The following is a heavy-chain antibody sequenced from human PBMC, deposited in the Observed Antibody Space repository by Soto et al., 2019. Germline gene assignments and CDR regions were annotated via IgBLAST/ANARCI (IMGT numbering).Heavy chain of an antibody. CDR1: GFTFSNAW. CDR2: IKSKTDGGTT. Sequence: EVQLVESGGGLVKPGGSLRLSCAASGFTFSNAWMNWVRQAPGKGLEWVGRIKSKTDGGTTDYAAPVKGRFTNSRDDSKNTLYLQMNSLKTEDTAVYYCTTGYEHYYYYYGMDVWGQGTTVTVSS. CDR3: TTGYEHYYYYYGMDV. D-gene: IGHD5-12*01. J-gene: IGHJ6*02. V-gene: IGHV3-15*07.